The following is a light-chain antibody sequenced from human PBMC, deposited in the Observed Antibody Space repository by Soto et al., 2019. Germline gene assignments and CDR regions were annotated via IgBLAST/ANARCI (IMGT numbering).Light chain of an antibody. J-gene: IGKJ4*01. V-gene: IGKV3-20*01. CDR1: PSVSSSY. CDR3: QQYDRSPLT. CDR2: GAS. Sequence: EVVLTQSPGTLSLSPGERATLSCRASPSVSSSYVAWYRQKPGQAPRLLIYGASNRATGIPDRFTGSESGTDFTLTISRLDPEDFAVYYCQQYDRSPLTFGGGTKVEIK.